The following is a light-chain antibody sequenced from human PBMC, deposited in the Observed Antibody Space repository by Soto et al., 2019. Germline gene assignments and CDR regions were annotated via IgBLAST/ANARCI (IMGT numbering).Light chain of an antibody. CDR3: QQSYSSPLT. CDR2: AAS. V-gene: IGKV1-39*01. CDR1: QTFGSY. J-gene: IGKJ4*01. Sequence: DIPMTQSPSSLSASVGDRVTITCRASQTFGSYLNWYQQKPGQAPKLLIYAASTLQSGVPSRFSGSGSGTDFTLTISSLQPEDFATYSCQQSYSSPLTFGGGTKVEI.